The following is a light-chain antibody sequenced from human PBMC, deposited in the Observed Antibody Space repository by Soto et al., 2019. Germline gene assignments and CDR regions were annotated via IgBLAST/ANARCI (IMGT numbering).Light chain of an antibody. Sequence: QSALTQPASVSGSPGQSITIACTGTSSDVGGYDYVSWYQQHPGRAPELMIYDVTNRPSGVSNRFSGSKSGNTASLTISGLQAEDEADYYCSSYTSTTAPLIFGGGTKLTVL. CDR2: DVT. CDR1: SSDVGGYDY. V-gene: IGLV2-14*01. J-gene: IGLJ2*01. CDR3: SSYTSTTAPLI.